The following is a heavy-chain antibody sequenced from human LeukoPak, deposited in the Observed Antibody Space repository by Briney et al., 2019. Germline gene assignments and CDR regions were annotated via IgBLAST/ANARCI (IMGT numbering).Heavy chain of an antibody. CDR3: ARRGAAVAGYYFDY. CDR1: GGSISTFY. J-gene: IGHJ4*02. V-gene: IGHV4-59*08. Sequence: SETLSLTCTVSGGSISTFYWSWLRQPPGKGLEWIGYIFQTGHSNYNPSLKSRVTISVDTSKNQFSLKLSSVTAADTAVYYCARRGAAVAGYYFDYWGQGTLVTVSS. D-gene: IGHD6-19*01. CDR2: IFQTGHS.